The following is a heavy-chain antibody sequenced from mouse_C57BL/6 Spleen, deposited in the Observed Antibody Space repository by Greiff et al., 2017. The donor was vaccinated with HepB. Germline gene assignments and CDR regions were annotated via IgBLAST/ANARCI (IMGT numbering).Heavy chain of an antibody. CDR2: INPSTGGT. J-gene: IGHJ4*01. D-gene: IGHD3-2*02. Sequence: VQLQQSGPELVKPGASVKISCKASGYSFTGYYMNWVKQSPEKSLEWIGEINPSTGGTTYNQKFKAKATLTVDKSSSTAYMQLKSLTSEDSAVYYCARSGTAQGRDYAMDYGGQGTSVTVSS. V-gene: IGHV1-42*01. CDR3: ARSGTAQGRDYAMDY. CDR1: GYSFTGYY.